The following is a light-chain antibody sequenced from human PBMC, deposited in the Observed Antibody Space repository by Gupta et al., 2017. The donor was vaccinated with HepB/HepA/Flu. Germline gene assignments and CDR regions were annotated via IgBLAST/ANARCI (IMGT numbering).Light chain of an antibody. CDR1: QSVSSSY. J-gene: IGKJ4*01. Sequence: EIVLTQSPGTLSLSPGERATLSCRARQSVSSSYLAWYQQKPGQAPRLLIYGASSRATGIPDRFSGSGSGTEFTLTISRLEPEDFAVYYCQQYGSSPITFGRGTKVENK. CDR3: QQYGSSPIT. CDR2: GAS. V-gene: IGKV3-20*01.